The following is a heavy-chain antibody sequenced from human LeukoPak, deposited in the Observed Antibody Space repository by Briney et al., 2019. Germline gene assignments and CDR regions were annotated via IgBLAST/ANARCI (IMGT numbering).Heavy chain of an antibody. CDR2: ISIYGSTK. J-gene: IGHJ4*02. CDR1: GFTFSRYT. D-gene: IGHD1-26*01. CDR3: ARDHDSGSGGGY. V-gene: IGHV3-30-3*01. Sequence: GRALRLSCAVSGFTFSRYTMHWGRQAPGQGLEGGAVISIYGSTKYYADSVRGRFTISRDNSKNTLYIQMHSLRAEDTAVYFCARDHDSGSGGGYWDQGTLVTVSS.